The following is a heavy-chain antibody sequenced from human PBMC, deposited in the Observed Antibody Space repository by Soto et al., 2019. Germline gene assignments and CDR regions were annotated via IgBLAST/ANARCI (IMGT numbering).Heavy chain of an antibody. CDR3: ARDDCSSTSCYRMDV. CDR1: GFTLSSYS. Sequence: PGGSLRLSCAASGFTLSSYSMNWVRQAPGKGLEWVSSISSSSSYMYYADSVKGRFTISRDNAKNSLYLQMNSLRAEDTAVYYCARDDCSSTSCYRMDVWGQGTTVTVSS. CDR2: ISSSSSYM. J-gene: IGHJ6*02. D-gene: IGHD2-2*02. V-gene: IGHV3-21*01.